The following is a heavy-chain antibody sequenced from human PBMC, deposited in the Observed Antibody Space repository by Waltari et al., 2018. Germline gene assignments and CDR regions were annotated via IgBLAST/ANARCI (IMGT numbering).Heavy chain of an antibody. J-gene: IGHJ5*02. Sequence: QVQLQQSGPGLVKPSQPLSLTCAISGDSVSSNSAPWNWIRQSQSRGLEWLGRPYYRSKWYNDYAVSVKSRITINPDTSKTQFSLQLNSVTPEDTAVYYCAGYSSSSGWFDPWGQGTLVTVSS. D-gene: IGHD6-6*01. CDR2: PYYRSKWYN. CDR1: GDSVSSNSAP. V-gene: IGHV6-1*01. CDR3: AGYSSSSGWFDP.